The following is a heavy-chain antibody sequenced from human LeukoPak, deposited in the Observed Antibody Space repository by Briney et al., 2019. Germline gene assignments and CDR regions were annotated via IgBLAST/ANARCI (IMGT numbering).Heavy chain of an antibody. CDR1: GGSISSGGYY. J-gene: IGHJ4*02. D-gene: IGHD2-15*01. CDR3: ARGRITLSY. Sequence: SETLSLTCTVSGGSISSGGYYWNWIRQHPGKGLEWIGEINHSGSTNYNPSLKSRVTISVDTSKNQFSLKLSSVTAADTAVYYCARGRITLSYWGQGTLVTVSS. V-gene: IGHV4-39*07. CDR2: INHSGST.